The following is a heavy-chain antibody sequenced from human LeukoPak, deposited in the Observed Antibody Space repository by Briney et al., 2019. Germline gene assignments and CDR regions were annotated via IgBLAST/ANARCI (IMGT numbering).Heavy chain of an antibody. D-gene: IGHD6-13*01. Sequence: ASVKVSCKVSGYTLTELSMHWVRQAPGKGLEWMGGFDPEDGETIYAQKFQGRVTMTEDTSTDTAYMELSSLRSEDTAVYYCATFAGIAAAVVWFDPWGQGTLVTVSS. V-gene: IGHV1-24*01. J-gene: IGHJ5*02. CDR2: FDPEDGET. CDR1: GYTLTELS. CDR3: ATFAGIAAAVVWFDP.